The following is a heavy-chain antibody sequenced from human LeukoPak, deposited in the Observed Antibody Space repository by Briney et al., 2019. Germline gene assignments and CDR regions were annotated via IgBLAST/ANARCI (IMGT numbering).Heavy chain of an antibody. V-gene: IGHV3-53*01. CDR2: LYSGGTT. CDR1: GFTVSSNY. D-gene: IGHD6-19*01. J-gene: IGHJ4*02. CDR3: AREFSGCDY. Sequence: GGSLRLSCAVSGFTVSSNYMTWVRQAPGKGLEWVSVLYSGGTTYYADSVKGRFTISRDNSKNTLYLQMNSLRPEDTAVYYCAREFSGCDYWGQGTLVTVSS.